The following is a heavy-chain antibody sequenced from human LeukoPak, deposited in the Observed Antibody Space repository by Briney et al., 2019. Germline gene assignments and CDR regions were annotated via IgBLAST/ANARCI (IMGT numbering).Heavy chain of an antibody. CDR1: GYTFTGYY. CDR3: ARSIKPSSGGYYFDY. V-gene: IGHV1-2*02. D-gene: IGHD6-25*01. Sequence: APVKVSCKASGYTFTGYYMHWVRQAPGPGLEWMGWINPNSGGTNCAQRFQGRVTMTRDTSISTAYMELSGLRSDDTAVYYCARSIKPSSGGYYFDYWGQGTLVTVSS. CDR2: INPNSGGT. J-gene: IGHJ4*02.